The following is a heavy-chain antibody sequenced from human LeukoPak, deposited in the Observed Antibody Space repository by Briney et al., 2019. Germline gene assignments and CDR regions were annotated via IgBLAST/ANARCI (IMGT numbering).Heavy chain of an antibody. CDR1: GYTFTGYY. Sequence: ASVKVSCKASGYTFTGYYMHWVRQAPGQGLEWMGWINPNSGGTNYAQKFQGRVTMTRDTSISTAYMELSRLRSDDTAVYYCARVSSPNYYDSSGYYFSLDYWGQGTLSPSPQ. V-gene: IGHV1-2*02. CDR2: INPNSGGT. J-gene: IGHJ4*02. CDR3: ARVSSPNYYDSSGYYFSLDY. D-gene: IGHD3-22*01.